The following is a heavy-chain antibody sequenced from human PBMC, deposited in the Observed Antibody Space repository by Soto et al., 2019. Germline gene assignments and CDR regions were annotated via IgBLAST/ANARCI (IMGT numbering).Heavy chain of an antibody. Sequence: ASMKVSCQASGYTFTSYGMHLVRQAPGQRLEWMGWINAGNGNTKYSQKFQGRVTITRDTSASTAYVELSSLRSEDTAVYYCARRGTTNAYWGQGTLVTVSS. D-gene: IGHD3-10*01. CDR2: INAGNGNT. CDR1: GYTFTSYG. CDR3: ARRGTTNAY. J-gene: IGHJ4*02. V-gene: IGHV1-3*01.